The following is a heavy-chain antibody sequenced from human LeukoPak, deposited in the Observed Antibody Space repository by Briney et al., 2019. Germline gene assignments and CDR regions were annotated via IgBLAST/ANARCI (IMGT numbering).Heavy chain of an antibody. J-gene: IGHJ5*02. CDR2: IYYSGST. Sequence: SETLSLTCTVSGGSISSSSYYWGWIRQPPGKGLEWIGSIYYSGSTYYNPSLKRRVTISVDTSKNQFSLKLSSVTAADTAVYYCAGSGSYYNWFDPWGQGTLVTVSS. D-gene: IGHD3-10*01. V-gene: IGHV4-39*01. CDR1: GGSISSSSYY. CDR3: AGSGSYYNWFDP.